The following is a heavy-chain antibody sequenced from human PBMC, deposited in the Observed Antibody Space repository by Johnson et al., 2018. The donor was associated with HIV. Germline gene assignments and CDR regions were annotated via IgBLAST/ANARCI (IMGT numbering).Heavy chain of an antibody. CDR1: GFTFSSYD. D-gene: IGHD3-10*01. V-gene: IGHV3-13*01. CDR2: IGTAGDT. Sequence: VQLVESGGGLVQPGGSLRLSCAASGFTFSSYDMHWVRQATGKGLEWVSAIGTAGDTYYPGSVKGRFTISRENAKNSLYLQMNSLGAGDTAVYYWARQGGANDAFDIWGQGTMVTVSS. J-gene: IGHJ3*02. CDR3: ARQGGANDAFDI.